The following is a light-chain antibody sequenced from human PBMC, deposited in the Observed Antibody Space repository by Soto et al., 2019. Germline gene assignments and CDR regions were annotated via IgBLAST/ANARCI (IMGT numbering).Light chain of an antibody. J-gene: IGKJ1*01. V-gene: IGKV1-5*01. CDR1: QSISKW. CDR2: GAS. CDR3: QHCDTYWT. Sequence: DIQMIQSPSTLSASVGDRVTITCRASQSISKWLAWFQQKPGKAPKLLIFGASSLENGVPSRFSGSGSGTEFTLTISSLQPDDFATYYCQHCDTYWTFGQGTKVEMK.